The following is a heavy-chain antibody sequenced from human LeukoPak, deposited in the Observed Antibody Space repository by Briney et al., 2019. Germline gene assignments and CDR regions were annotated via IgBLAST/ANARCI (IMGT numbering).Heavy chain of an antibody. CDR2: ISRRSRHV. CDR1: GFTFSDYS. CDR3: ARSLGRLQSPVFDY. Sequence: GGSLRLSCAASGFTFSDYSMNWVRQAPGKGLEWVSSISRRSRHVYYAGSVKGRFTISRDNAKNSLYLQMNSLRAEDTAVYYCARSLGRLQSPVFDYWGQGTLVTVSS. J-gene: IGHJ4*02. V-gene: IGHV3-21*01. D-gene: IGHD5-24*01.